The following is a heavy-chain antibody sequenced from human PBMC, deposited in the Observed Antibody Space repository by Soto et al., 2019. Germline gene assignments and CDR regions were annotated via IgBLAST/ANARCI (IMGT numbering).Heavy chain of an antibody. D-gene: IGHD5-18*01. Sequence: EVQLVESGGGLVQPGGSLRLSCAASGFTFSSYWMSWVRQAPGKGLEWVANIKQDGSEKYYVDSVKGRFTISRDNAKNSLYLQMNSLRAEDTAVYYCARGKEEDSYGPRGVNYYYGMDVWGQGTTVTVSS. CDR3: ARGKEEDSYGPRGVNYYYGMDV. CDR2: IKQDGSEK. V-gene: IGHV3-7*01. J-gene: IGHJ6*02. CDR1: GFTFSSYW.